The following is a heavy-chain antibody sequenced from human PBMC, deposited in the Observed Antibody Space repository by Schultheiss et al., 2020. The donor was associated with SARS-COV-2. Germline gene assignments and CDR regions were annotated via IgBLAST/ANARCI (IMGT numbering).Heavy chain of an antibody. V-gene: IGHV4-34*01. D-gene: IGHD3-22*01. Sequence: GSLRLSCAVYGGSFSGYYWSWIRQPPGKGLEWIGSIYHSGSTYYNPSLKSRVTISVDTSKNQFSLKLSSVTAADTAVYYCARDQGPAGDYYDSSGYAGWFDPWGQGTLVTVSS. CDR3: ARDQGPAGDYYDSSGYAGWFDP. CDR2: IYHSGST. CDR1: GGSFSGYY. J-gene: IGHJ5*02.